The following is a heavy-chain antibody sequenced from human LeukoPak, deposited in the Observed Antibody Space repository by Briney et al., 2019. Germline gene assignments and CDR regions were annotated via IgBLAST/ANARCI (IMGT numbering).Heavy chain of an antibody. Sequence: PGGSLRLSCTASGFTFSTYAMSWVRQAPGEGLEWVSGISGSGGSTYYTDSVKGRFTISRDNSKNTLYLQMNSLRAEDTAVYYCAKDPVGGSPNDYWGQGTLVTVSS. D-gene: IGHD3-10*01. CDR1: GFTFSTYA. V-gene: IGHV3-23*01. J-gene: IGHJ4*02. CDR2: ISGSGGST. CDR3: AKDPVGGSPNDY.